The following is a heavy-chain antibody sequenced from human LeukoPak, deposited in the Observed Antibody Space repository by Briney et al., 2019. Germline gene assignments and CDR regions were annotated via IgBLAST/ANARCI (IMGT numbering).Heavy chain of an antibody. J-gene: IGHJ4*02. CDR1: GFTFSSYG. D-gene: IGHD3-10*01. CDR2: IWYDGSNK. CDR3: ARDRGFGEQDY. Sequence: PGGSLRLSCAASGFTFSSYGMHWARQAPGKGLEWVAVIWYDGSNKCYADSVKGRFTISRDNSKNTLYLQMNSLRAEDTAVYYCARDRGFGEQDYWGQGTLVTVSS. V-gene: IGHV3-33*01.